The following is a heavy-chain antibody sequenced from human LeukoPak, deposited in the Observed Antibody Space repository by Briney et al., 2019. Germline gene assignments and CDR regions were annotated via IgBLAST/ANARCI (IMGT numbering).Heavy chain of an antibody. CDR2: ISYDGSNK. V-gene: IGHV3-30*18. D-gene: IGHD4-17*01. CDR3: AKDLRATVTHFEY. Sequence: QPGRSLRLSCAASVFTLNSYGIQCLRQAPGKGLEGVAVISYDGSNKYYADSVKGRFTISRDNSKNTLYLQMKSLRGEDTAVYYCAKDLRATVTHFEYWGQGTLVTVSS. CDR1: VFTLNSYG. J-gene: IGHJ4*02.